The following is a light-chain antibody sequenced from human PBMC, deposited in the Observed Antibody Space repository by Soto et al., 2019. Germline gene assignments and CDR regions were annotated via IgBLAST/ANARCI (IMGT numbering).Light chain of an antibody. CDR3: QQYGSSPT. J-gene: IGKJ5*01. Sequence: EIVMTQSPVTLSVSPGERATLSCRASQSLTTSYLAWYQQKPGQAPRLLIYGASSRATGIPDRFSGSGSGTDFTLTISRLEPEDFAVYYCQQYGSSPTFGQGTRLEIK. V-gene: IGKV3-20*01. CDR2: GAS. CDR1: QSLTTSY.